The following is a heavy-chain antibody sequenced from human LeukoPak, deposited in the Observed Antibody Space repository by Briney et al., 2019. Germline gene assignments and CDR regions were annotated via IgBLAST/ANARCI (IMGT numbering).Heavy chain of an antibody. CDR1: GGTFSSYA. CDR3: ALGLMGNWFDP. CDR2: ISAYNGNT. J-gene: IGHJ5*02. V-gene: IGHV1-18*01. Sequence: ASVRVSCKASGGTFSSYAISWVRQAPGQGLEWMGWISAYNGNTNYAQKLQGRVTMTTDTSTSTAYMELRSLRSDDTAVYYCALGLMGNWFDPWGQGTLVTVSS. D-gene: IGHD2-8*01.